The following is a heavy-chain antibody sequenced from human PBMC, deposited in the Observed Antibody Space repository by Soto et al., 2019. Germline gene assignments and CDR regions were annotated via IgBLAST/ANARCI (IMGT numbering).Heavy chain of an antibody. CDR1: GYTFTSYG. CDR2: ISAYNGNT. CDR3: ASGWFGEFVYYFDY. Sequence: ASVKVSCKASGYTFTSYGISWVRQAPRQGLEWMGWISAYNGNTNYAQKLQGRVTMTTDTSTSTAYMELRSLGSDDTAVYYCASGWFGEFVYYFDYWGQGTLVTVSS. V-gene: IGHV1-18*01. J-gene: IGHJ4*02. D-gene: IGHD3-10*01.